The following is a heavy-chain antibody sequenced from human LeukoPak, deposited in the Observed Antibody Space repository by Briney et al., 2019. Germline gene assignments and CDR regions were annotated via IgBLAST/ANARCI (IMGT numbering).Heavy chain of an antibody. J-gene: IGHJ3*01. D-gene: IGHD1-7*01. CDR1: GFTFSSYA. CDR2: ISGSGGST. V-gene: IGHV3-23*01. CDR3: AKAPLTYQYNWNYGGN. Sequence: GGSLRLSCAASGFTFSSYAMSWVRQAPGKGLEWVSAISGSGGSTYYADSVKGRFTISRDNSKNTLYLQMNSLRAEDTAIYYCAKAPLTYQYNWNYGGNWGQGTMVTVSS.